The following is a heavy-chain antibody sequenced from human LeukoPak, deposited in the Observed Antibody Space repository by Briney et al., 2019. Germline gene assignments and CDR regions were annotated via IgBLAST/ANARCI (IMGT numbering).Heavy chain of an antibody. V-gene: IGHV3-11*01. D-gene: IGHD6-13*01. CDR3: VRDKPGIAAATFDY. Sequence: PGGSLRLSCTASGIILSDYYMSWIRQAPGKGLEWISYISSSGNTIYYADSVKGRFTISRDNAKNSLYLQMSSLRVDDTAVYYCVRDKPGIAAATFDYWGQGTLVTVSS. CDR2: ISSSGNTI. CDR1: GIILSDYY. J-gene: IGHJ4*02.